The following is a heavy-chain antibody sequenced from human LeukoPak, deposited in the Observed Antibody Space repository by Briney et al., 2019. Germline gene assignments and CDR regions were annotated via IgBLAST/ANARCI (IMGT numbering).Heavy chain of an antibody. V-gene: IGHV6-1*01. CDR2: TYYRSKWFN. D-gene: IGHD2-2*01. J-gene: IGHJ6*02. CDR1: GDSVSGSSAS. Sequence: SQTLSLTCAISGDSVSGSSASWSWIRQSPSRGLEWLGRTYYRSKWFNEYAVSVKGRITIKPDTSKTQFPLELNSVTPEDTAVYYCAQQLLYRFAVWGQGTTVTVSS. CDR3: AQQLLYRFAV.